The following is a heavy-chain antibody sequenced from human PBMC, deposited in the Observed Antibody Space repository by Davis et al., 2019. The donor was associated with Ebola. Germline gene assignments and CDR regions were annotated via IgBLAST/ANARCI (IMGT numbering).Heavy chain of an antibody. CDR3: ARGRRYSYGPLGY. CDR2: IYHSGCT. CDR1: GGSISSSSYY. Sequence: MPSETLSLTCTVSGGSISSSSYYWGWIRQPPGYGLEWIGDIYHSGCTNYNPSLKSRVTISVDTSKNQFSLKLSSVTAADTAVYYCARGRRYSYGPLGYWGQGTLVSVSS. V-gene: IGHV4-39*07. J-gene: IGHJ4*02. D-gene: IGHD5-18*01.